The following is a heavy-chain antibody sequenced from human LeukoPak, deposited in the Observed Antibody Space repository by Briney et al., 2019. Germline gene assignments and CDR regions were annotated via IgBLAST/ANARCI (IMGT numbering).Heavy chain of an antibody. D-gene: IGHD3-10*01. J-gene: IGHJ6*03. CDR1: GFTFSSYW. CDR3: ARGIVLIGSGSCLPRRYYYYYYMDV. Sequence: GGSLRLSCAASGFTFSSYWMSWVRQAPGKGLEWVANIKQDGSEKYYVDSVKGRFTISRDNAKNSLYLQMNSLRAEDTAVYYCARGIVLIGSGSCLPRRYYYYYYMDVWGKGTTVTISS. V-gene: IGHV3-7*01. CDR2: IKQDGSEK.